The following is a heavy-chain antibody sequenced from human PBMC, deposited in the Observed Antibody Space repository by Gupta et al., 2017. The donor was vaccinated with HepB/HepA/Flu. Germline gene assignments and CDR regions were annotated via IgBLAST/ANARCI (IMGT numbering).Heavy chain of an antibody. CDR1: GGSIRSDY. CDR3: ARSKGGDFGYYYYYMDV. Sequence: QVQLPESGPGLVKPSETLSLTCTVSGGSIRSDYYNWIRQPPGKGLEWIGYIYYSGSTNYNPSLKSRVTISVDTSKNQFSLKLNSVTAADTAVYYCARSKGGDFGYYYYYMDVWGKGTTVTVSS. J-gene: IGHJ6*03. D-gene: IGHD2-21*02. CDR2: IYYSGST. V-gene: IGHV4-59*01.